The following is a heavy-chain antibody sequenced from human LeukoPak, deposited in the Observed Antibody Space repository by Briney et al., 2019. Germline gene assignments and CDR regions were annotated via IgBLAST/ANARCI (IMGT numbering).Heavy chain of an antibody. J-gene: IGHJ4*02. CDR1: GFTFSSYA. V-gene: IGHV3-30-3*01. Sequence: TGGSLRLSCAASGFTFSSYAMHWVRQAPGKGLEWVAVISYDGSNKYYADSVKGRFTISRDNSKNTLYLQMNSLRAEDTAVYYCARDGDSFTIPYYFDYWGQGTLVTVSS. CDR3: ARDGDSFTIPYYFDY. D-gene: IGHD3-3*01. CDR2: ISYDGSNK.